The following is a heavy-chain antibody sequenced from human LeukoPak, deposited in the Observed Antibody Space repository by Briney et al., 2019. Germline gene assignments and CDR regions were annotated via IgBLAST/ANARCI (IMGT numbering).Heavy chain of an antibody. Sequence: QPGESLRLSCAASGFTFSRYAMSWVRQAPGKGLEWVSAISGSGTITYYADSVKGRFTISRDNSKDTLYLQMNSLRAEDTAIYSCAILTTHSSSSQFDYWGQGTLVTVSS. V-gene: IGHV3-23*01. D-gene: IGHD6-6*01. CDR2: ISGSGTIT. J-gene: IGHJ4*02. CDR3: AILTTHSSSSQFDY. CDR1: GFTFSRYA.